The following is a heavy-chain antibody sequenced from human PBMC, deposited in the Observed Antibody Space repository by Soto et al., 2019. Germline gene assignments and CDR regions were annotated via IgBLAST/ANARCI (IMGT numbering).Heavy chain of an antibody. Sequence: KTSETLSLTCTVSGGSISSGGYYWNWIRQHPGMGLEWIGYIYYSGSTYYNPSLKSRASISLDTSKNQFSLKLSSVTAADTAVYYCAREQPYYHENSGYRSGRGFDYWGQGTLVTVSS. CDR3: AREQPYYHENSGYRSGRGFDY. D-gene: IGHD3-22*01. V-gene: IGHV4-31*03. CDR2: IYYSGST. J-gene: IGHJ4*02. CDR1: GGSISSGGYY.